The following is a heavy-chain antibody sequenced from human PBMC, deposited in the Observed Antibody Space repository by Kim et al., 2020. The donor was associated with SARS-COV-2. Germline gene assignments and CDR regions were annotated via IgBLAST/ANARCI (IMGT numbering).Heavy chain of an antibody. CDR3: TTDLGRQQVVRYNYYGMDV. CDR1: GFTFSNAW. CDR2: IKSKTDGGTT. V-gene: IGHV3-15*01. D-gene: IGHD6-13*01. Sequence: GGSLRLSCAASGFTFSNAWMSWVRQAPGKGLEWAGRIKSKTDGGTTDYAAPVKGRFTISRDDSKNTLYLQMNRLKTEDTAVYYCTTDLGRQQVVRYNYYGMDVWGQGTTVTVSS. J-gene: IGHJ6*02.